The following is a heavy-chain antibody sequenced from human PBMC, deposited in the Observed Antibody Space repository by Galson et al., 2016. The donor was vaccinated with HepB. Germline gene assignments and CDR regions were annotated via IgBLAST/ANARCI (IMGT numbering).Heavy chain of an antibody. CDR3: ARLGVPGTKGYYGLDV. V-gene: IGHV4-4*02. CDR1: GGSISSNRW. J-gene: IGHJ6*02. Sequence: SETLSLTCAVSGGSISSNRWWTWVRQPPGKGLEWIGDIYHSGNTNYNPSLKSRVTMSVDKSKNQLSLEVRSVTAAGTAVYYCARLGVPGTKGYYGLDVWGQGTRVTVSS. CDR2: IYHSGNT. D-gene: IGHD2-2*01.